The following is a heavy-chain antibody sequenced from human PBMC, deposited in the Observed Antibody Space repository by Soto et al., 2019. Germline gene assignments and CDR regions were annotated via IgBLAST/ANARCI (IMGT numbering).Heavy chain of an antibody. CDR3: ASLSWWFDP. CDR1: GGSISSSSYY. J-gene: IGHJ5*02. CDR2: IYYSGGT. Sequence: SETLSLTCTVSGGSISSSSYYWGWIRQPPGKGLEWIGGIYYSGGTYYNPSLKSRVTVSVDTSKTRFSLKLSSVTAADTAVYYCASLSWWFDPWGQGTLVTVSS. V-gene: IGHV4-39*01.